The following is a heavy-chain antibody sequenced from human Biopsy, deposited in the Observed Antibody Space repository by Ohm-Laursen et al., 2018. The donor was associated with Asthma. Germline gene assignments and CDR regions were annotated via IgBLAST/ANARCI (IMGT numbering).Heavy chain of an antibody. CDR2: VSHTGST. CDR1: GGSIRSHD. V-gene: IGHV4-59*07. D-gene: IGHD2-15*01. CDR3: ARLADCSGGACYSYGWFDP. J-gene: IGHJ5*02. Sequence: SDTLSLTCPVSGGSIRSHDWTWIRLPPGKGLGYIGDVSHTGSTNYNPSLKSRVTMSLDTSKNQFSLRLTSVTPADTAVYYCARLADCSGGACYSYGWFDPWGHGTRVTVSS.